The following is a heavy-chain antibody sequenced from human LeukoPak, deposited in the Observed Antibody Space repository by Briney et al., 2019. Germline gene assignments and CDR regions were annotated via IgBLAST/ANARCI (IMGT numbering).Heavy chain of an antibody. Sequence: PGGCLSLSCAASRFTLSNYRLHSVRQAPWRRLVWVSRIYSDGRNSSYADSVKGRFTISRDNAKNTLYLQMNSLRAEDTAVYYCARGDLAAAGTGFDYWGQGTLVTVSS. CDR2: IYSDGRNS. D-gene: IGHD6-13*01. J-gene: IGHJ4*02. V-gene: IGHV3-74*01. CDR1: RFTLSNYR. CDR3: ARGDLAAAGTGFDY.